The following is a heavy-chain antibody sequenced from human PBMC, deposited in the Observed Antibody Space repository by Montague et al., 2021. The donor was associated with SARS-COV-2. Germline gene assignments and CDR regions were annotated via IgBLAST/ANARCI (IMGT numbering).Heavy chain of an antibody. CDR2: IYYTGST. Sequence: SETLSLTCTVSGGSISSYYWSWIRQPPGKGLEWIGYIYYTGSTNYNPSLRSRVTISVDTSKKQFSLKLNSVTAADTAVYYCASRYDSSGYYAFWGQGTLVTVSS. CDR3: ASRYDSSGYYAF. CDR1: GGSISSYY. V-gene: IGHV4-59*08. J-gene: IGHJ4*02. D-gene: IGHD3-22*01.